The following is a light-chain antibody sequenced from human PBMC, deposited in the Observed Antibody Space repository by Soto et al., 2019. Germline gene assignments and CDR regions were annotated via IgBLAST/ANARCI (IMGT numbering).Light chain of an antibody. V-gene: IGLV6-57*02. CDR1: SGSIASNY. J-gene: IGLJ2*01. CDR2: EDN. Sequence: NFMLTQPHSVSESPGKTVTISCTGSSGSIASNYVQWYQQRPGSAPTTVIYEDNQRPSGVPDRFSGSIDSSSNSASLTISGLKTEDEADYYCSSYTSSSTSVVFGGGTKLTVL. CDR3: SSYTSSSTSVV.